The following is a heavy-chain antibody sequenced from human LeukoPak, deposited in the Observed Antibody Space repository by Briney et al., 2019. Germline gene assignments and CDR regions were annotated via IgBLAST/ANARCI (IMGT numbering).Heavy chain of an antibody. D-gene: IGHD1-26*01. V-gene: IGHV3-33*01. J-gene: IGHJ4*02. CDR1: GFTFSSYG. CDR2: IWYDGSNK. Sequence: GGSLRLSCVVSGFTFSSYGMHWVRQAPGKGLGWVAVIWYDGSNKYYADSVKGRFTISRDNAKNSLYLQMNSLRAEDTAVYYCARARELLVSSFDYWGQGTLVTVSS. CDR3: ARARELLVSSFDY.